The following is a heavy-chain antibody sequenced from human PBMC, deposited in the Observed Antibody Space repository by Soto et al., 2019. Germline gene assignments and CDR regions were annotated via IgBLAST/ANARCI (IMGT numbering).Heavy chain of an antibody. CDR1: GFTFSRHG. J-gene: IGHJ4*02. Sequence: QVQLVESGGGVVQPGTSLRLSCAASGFTFSRHGMHWVRQTPGKGLEWLAVILNDASGHWYADSVKGRFTISRDNFENTLYLQMNGLRLEYTAMYYCARDEDYPANGFDYWGQGTLVTVSS. V-gene: IGHV3-33*01. D-gene: IGHD4-17*01. CDR3: ARDEDYPANGFDY. CDR2: ILNDASGH.